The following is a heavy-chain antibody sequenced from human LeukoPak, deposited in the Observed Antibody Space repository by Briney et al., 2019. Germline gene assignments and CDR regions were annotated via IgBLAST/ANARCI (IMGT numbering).Heavy chain of an antibody. V-gene: IGHV4-39*01. CDR2: IYYTGGT. CDR1: GGSITSSSYY. Sequence: PSETLSLTCSVSGGSITSSSYYWAWIRQPPEKGLEWIGSIYYTGGTYYSPSLKSRVTISVDTSKNQFSLKLSSVTAADTAVYYCARDFWSGYYAPYYFDYWGQGTLVTVSS. CDR3: ARDFWSGYYAPYYFDY. D-gene: IGHD3-3*01. J-gene: IGHJ4*02.